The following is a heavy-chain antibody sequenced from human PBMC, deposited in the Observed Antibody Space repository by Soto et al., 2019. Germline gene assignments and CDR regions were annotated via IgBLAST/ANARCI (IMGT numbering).Heavy chain of an antibody. CDR2: IIPIFGTA. CDR3: ARDKNRDSSGSHDAFDI. D-gene: IGHD6-19*01. Sequence: SVKVSSKASGGTFSSYAISWVRQPPGQGLEWMGGIIPIFGTANYAQKFQGRVTITADESTSTAYMELSSLRSEDTAVYYCARDKNRDSSGSHDAFDIWGQGTMVTVSS. CDR1: GGTFSSYA. J-gene: IGHJ3*02. V-gene: IGHV1-69*13.